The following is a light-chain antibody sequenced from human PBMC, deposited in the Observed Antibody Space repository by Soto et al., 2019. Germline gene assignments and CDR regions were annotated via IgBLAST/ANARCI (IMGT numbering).Light chain of an antibody. Sequence: EIVLTQSRGTLSLSPGERGTLSCRASQSVSSNYLAWYQQKPGQAPRLLIYSAFSRATGITDRFSGSGSGTDFTLTLSRLEPEDFAVYYCQYYGSSPCTFGQGTKVEIK. CDR2: SAF. CDR1: QSVSSNY. V-gene: IGKV3-20*01. J-gene: IGKJ1*01. CDR3: QYYGSSPCT.